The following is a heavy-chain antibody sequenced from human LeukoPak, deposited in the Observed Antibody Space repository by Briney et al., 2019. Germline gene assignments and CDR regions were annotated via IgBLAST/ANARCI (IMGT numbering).Heavy chain of an antibody. D-gene: IGHD5-24*01. Sequence: PSETLSLTCTVSGSISSGSYYWSWIRQPAGKGLEWIGRIYTSGSTNYNPSLESRVTISVDTSKNQFSLKLSSVTAADTAVYYCARHRERWLQSDDYWGQGTLVTVSS. CDR1: GSISSGSYY. CDR2: IYTSGST. CDR3: ARHRERWLQSDDY. J-gene: IGHJ4*02. V-gene: IGHV4-61*02.